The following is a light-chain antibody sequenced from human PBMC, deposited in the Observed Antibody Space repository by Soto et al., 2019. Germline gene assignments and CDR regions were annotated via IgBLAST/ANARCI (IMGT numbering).Light chain of an antibody. CDR3: SSYTSSSTLWV. J-gene: IGLJ3*02. V-gene: IGLV2-14*01. Sequence: QSALTQPASVSGSPGQSITISCTGTSSDVGGYNYVSGYQQRPGKASKLMIYEVSNRPSGVSNRFSGSKSGNKASLTISVLQDEDEADYYCSSYTSSSTLWVFGGGTKLTVL. CDR2: EVS. CDR1: SSDVGGYNY.